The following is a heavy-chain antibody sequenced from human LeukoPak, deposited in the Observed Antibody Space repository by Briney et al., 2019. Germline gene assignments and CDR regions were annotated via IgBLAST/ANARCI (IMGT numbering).Heavy chain of an antibody. CDR2: IYYSGST. Sequence: SETLSLTCTVSGSSISSYYWSWIRQPPGKGLEWIGYIYYSGSTNYNPSLKSRVTISVDTSNNQFSLKLSSVTAADTAVYYCACLTTADAFDIWGQGTMVTVSS. J-gene: IGHJ3*02. CDR3: ACLTTADAFDI. CDR1: GSSISSYY. D-gene: IGHD3-22*01. V-gene: IGHV4-59*01.